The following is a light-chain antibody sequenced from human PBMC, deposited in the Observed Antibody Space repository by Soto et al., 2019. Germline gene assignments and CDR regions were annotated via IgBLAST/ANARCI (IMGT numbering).Light chain of an antibody. Sequence: QSVLTQPPSASGTPGQRVTISCSGSSSNIGINTVNWYQQLPGTAPKLLIYTNDQRPSGVPDRFSGSKSGTSASLAITGLQSVDEADYYCAAWDASLNGVVFGGGTKLTVL. CDR3: AAWDASLNGVV. CDR2: TND. V-gene: IGLV1-44*01. J-gene: IGLJ2*01. CDR1: SSNIGINT.